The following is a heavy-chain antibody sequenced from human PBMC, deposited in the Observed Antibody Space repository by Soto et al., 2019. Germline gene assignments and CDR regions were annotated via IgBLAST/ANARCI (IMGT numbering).Heavy chain of an antibody. V-gene: IGHV1-18*01. CDR2: ISAYNGNT. J-gene: IGHJ5*02. D-gene: IGHD3-10*01. CDR1: GYTFTSYG. CDR3: ARGVGSGSYYNQYNWFDP. Sequence: ASVKVSCKASGYTFTSYGISWVRQAPGQGLEWMGWISAYNGNTNYAQKLQGRVTMTTDTSTSTASMELSSLRSEDTAVYYCARGVGSGSYYNQYNWFDPWGQGTLVTVSS.